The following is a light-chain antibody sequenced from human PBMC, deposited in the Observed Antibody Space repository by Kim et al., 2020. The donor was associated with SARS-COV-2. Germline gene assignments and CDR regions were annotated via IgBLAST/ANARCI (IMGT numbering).Light chain of an antibody. V-gene: IGLV2-14*03. CDR2: AVT. CDR1: SSGVGDYND. J-gene: IGLJ3*02. CDR3: SSYTTSRTWV. Sequence: GQSRTVTGTCTSSGVGDYNDVCWYQHHPGNAPQLMICAVTKRPSGVSTRFSGSKAGNTASLTISGLLAEDQGDYYCSSYTTSRTWVFGGGTQLTVL.